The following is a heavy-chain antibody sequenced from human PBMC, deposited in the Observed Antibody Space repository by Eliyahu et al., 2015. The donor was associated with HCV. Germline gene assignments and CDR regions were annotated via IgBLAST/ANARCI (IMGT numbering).Heavy chain of an antibody. J-gene: IGHJ4*02. V-gene: IGHV3-23*01. CDR3: AKDDYFDY. CDR1: GFTFSSXA. CDR2: ISGRGERT. Sequence: EVQLLESGGGLVQPGGSLGLSXAASGFTFSSXAMXWVRQXXGKGLEXVSGISGRGERTYYADSVRGRFTISRDNSKNTLFLQMNSLRAEDTAVYYCAKDDYFDYWGLGTLVTVSS.